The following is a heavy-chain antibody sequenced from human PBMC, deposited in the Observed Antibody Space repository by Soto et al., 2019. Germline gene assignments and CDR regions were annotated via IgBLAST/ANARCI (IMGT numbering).Heavy chain of an antibody. CDR3: AAYSTLDY. CDR2: IYSGGST. J-gene: IGHJ4*01. Sequence: EVQLVETGGGLIQPGGSLRLSCAASGFTVRDNYMSWVRQAPGKGLEWVSLIYSGGSTYYADPVKGRFTISRDSSKNTLYLQMNSLRVEDTAVYYCAAYSTLDYWGQGTLVIVSS. V-gene: IGHV3-53*02. D-gene: IGHD6-13*01. CDR1: GFTVRDNY.